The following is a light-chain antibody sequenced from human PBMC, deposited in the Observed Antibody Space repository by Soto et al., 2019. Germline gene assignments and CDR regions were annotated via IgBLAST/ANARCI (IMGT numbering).Light chain of an antibody. CDR2: GAS. J-gene: IGKJ5*01. CDR1: QSVSSSY. CDR3: QQYNNWPPIT. V-gene: IGKV3-15*01. Sequence: EIVMTQSPATLCVSPGERATLSCRASQSVSSSYLAWYQQKPGQAPRLLIYGASTRATGIPARFSGSGSGTEFTLTISSLQSEDFAVYYCQQYNNWPPITFGQGTRLEI.